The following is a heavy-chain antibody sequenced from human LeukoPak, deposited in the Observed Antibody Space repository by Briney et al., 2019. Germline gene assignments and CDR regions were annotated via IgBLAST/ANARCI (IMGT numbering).Heavy chain of an antibody. V-gene: IGHV3-7*01. J-gene: IGHJ4*02. CDR2: IKQGGSEK. D-gene: IGHD6-6*01. CDR3: ARGSRSAPQSY. CDR1: GFTFSSYW. Sequence: GGSLRLSCAASGFTFSSYWMSWVRPAPGKGLEWVANIKQGGSEKYYVDSVKGRFTISRDNAKNSLYLQMNSLRAEDTAVYYCARGSRSAPQSYWGQGTLVTVSS.